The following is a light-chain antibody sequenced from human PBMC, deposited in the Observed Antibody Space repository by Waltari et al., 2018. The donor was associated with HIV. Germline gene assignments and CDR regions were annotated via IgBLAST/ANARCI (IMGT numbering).Light chain of an antibody. Sequence: QSVLTQPPSASGTPGQRVTISCSGSSSNIGSNYVYWYPQLPGKAPKLLIYMSDQRPSGVPDRFSESKSDTSASLAISGLRSEDEAEYYCAAWDDSLSATVFGGGTKLTVL. V-gene: IGLV1-47*01. CDR1: SSNIGSNY. CDR2: MSD. J-gene: IGLJ2*01. CDR3: AAWDDSLSATV.